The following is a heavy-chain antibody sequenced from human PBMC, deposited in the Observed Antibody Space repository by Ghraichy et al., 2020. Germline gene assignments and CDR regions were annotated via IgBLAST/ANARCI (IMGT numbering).Heavy chain of an antibody. CDR3: ARGTGLVWADGIFDY. D-gene: IGHD1-1*01. CDR1: GFTFSSYW. Sequence: GGSLRLSCAASGFTFSSYWMSWVRQAPGKGLEWVANIKQDGSEKYYVDSVKGRFTISRDNAKNSLYLQMNSLRAEDTAVYYCARGTGLVWADGIFDYWGQGTLVTVSS. V-gene: IGHV3-7*03. J-gene: IGHJ4*02. CDR2: IKQDGSEK.